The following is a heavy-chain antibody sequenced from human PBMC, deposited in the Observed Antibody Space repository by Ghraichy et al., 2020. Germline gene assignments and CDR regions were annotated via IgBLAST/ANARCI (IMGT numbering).Heavy chain of an antibody. D-gene: IGHD3-22*01. Sequence: SETLSLTCTVSGGSISSYYWNWIRQPAGKGLEWIGRIYSSGSTNYNPSLKSRVTLSVDTSKNQFSLELTSVTAADTAVYYCARSDSSGYYLQYFIHWGQGTLVTVSS. CDR1: GGSISSYY. J-gene: IGHJ1*01. CDR2: IYSSGST. CDR3: ARSDSSGYYLQYFIH. V-gene: IGHV4-4*07.